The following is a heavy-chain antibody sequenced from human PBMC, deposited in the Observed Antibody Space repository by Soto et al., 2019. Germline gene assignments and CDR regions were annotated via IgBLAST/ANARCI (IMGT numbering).Heavy chain of an antibody. D-gene: IGHD6-13*01. Sequence: GGSLRLSXAASGFTFSSYAMSWVRQAPGKGLEWVSAISGSGGSTYYADSVKGRFTISRDNSKNTLYLQMNSLRAEDTAVYYCAKVRAYSSSWYWPLYFDYWGQGTLGTGAS. CDR3: AKVRAYSSSWYWPLYFDY. J-gene: IGHJ4*02. CDR1: GFTFSSYA. CDR2: ISGSGGST. V-gene: IGHV3-23*01.